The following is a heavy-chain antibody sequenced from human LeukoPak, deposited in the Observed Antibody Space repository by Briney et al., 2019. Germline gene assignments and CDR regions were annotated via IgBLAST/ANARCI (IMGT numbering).Heavy chain of an antibody. V-gene: IGHV1-2*02. CDR2: INPNSGGT. CDR3: ARVRIVGATTNDY. Sequence: GASVKVSCKASGYTFTGYYMHWVRQAPGQGLEWMGWINPNSGGTNYAQKFQGRVTMTRDTSIGTAYMELSRLRSDDTAVYYCARVRIVGATTNDYWGQGTLVTVSS. CDR1: GYTFTGYY. D-gene: IGHD1-26*01. J-gene: IGHJ4*02.